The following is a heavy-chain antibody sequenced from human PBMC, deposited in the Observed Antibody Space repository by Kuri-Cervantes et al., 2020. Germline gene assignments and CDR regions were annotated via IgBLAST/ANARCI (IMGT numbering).Heavy chain of an antibody. D-gene: IGHD2-2*01. CDR2: IIPIFGTA. J-gene: IGHJ3*02. CDR1: GGTFSSYA. Sequence: SVKVSCKASGGTFSSYAISWVRQAPGQGLEWMGGIIPIFGTANYAQKFQGRVTITADESTSTAYMKLSSLRSEDTAVYYCARDPATAAAHRGVDAFDIWGQGTMVTVSS. V-gene: IGHV1-69*13. CDR3: ARDPATAAAHRGVDAFDI.